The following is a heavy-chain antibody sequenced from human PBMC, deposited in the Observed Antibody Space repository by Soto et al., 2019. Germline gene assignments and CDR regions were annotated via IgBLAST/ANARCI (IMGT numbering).Heavy chain of an antibody. CDR3: ARDPENGSAMDV. V-gene: IGHV1-69*01. Sequence: QVQLVQSGAEVKKPGSSVKVSCKASGGTFSSYAISWVRQAPGQGLEWMGGIIPIFGTANYAQKFQGRVTITADESASTADMELSSLRSEDTAVYFCARDPENGSAMDVRCQGTTVTVSS. J-gene: IGHJ6*02. CDR1: GGTFSSYA. CDR2: IIPIFGTA. D-gene: IGHD2-15*01.